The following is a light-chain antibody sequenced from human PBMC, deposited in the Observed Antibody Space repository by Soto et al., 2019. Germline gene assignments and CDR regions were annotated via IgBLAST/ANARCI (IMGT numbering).Light chain of an antibody. CDR3: QQYNSYSPLT. CDR2: DAS. CDR1: QSITNW. Sequence: DIQMTQSPSTLSASVGDRVTITCRASQSITNWLAWYQQKPGKAPKLLVYDASSLESRVPSRFSGSGSGTEFSLPISSLQPDDFAIYYCQQYNSYSPLTFGPGTKVDIK. J-gene: IGKJ3*01. V-gene: IGKV1-5*01.